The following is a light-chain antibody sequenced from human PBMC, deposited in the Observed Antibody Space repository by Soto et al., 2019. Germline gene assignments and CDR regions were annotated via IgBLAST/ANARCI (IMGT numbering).Light chain of an antibody. CDR3: QQTYSYPNS. CDR2: AAS. CDR1: QSISSY. V-gene: IGKV1-39*01. Sequence: DIEMTQSPSSLSASVGDRVTITCRASQSISSYLNWYQQKPGKAPKLLIYAASSLQSGVPSRFSGSGSGTDFTLTISGLQTEDFATYFCQQTYSYPNSFGQGTKVDIK. J-gene: IGKJ1*01.